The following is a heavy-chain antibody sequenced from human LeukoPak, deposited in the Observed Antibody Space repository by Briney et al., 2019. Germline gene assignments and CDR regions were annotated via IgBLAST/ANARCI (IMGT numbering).Heavy chain of an antibody. V-gene: IGHV1-2*02. CDR2: INPNSGGT. Sequence: ASVTVSCKASGYTFTGYYMHWVRQAPRQGLEWMGWINPNSGGTHYAQKFQGRVTMTRDTSIRTAYMELSRLRSDDTAVYYCARGLGDPPRGFDYWGQGTLVTVSS. CDR3: ARGLGDPPRGFDY. D-gene: IGHD4-17*01. J-gene: IGHJ4*02. CDR1: GYTFTGYY.